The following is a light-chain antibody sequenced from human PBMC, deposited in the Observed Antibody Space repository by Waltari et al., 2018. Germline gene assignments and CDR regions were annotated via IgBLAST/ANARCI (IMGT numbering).Light chain of an antibody. CDR3: CSYAGSSTYVV. CDR2: EVS. CDR1: SSDVGSYNL. Sequence: QSALTQPASVSGSPGQSITISCTGTSSDVGSYNLVSWDQQHPGKAPKLMMYEVSKRPSGVSNRFSGSKSGNTASLTISGLQAEDEADYYCCSYAGSSTYVVFGGGTKLTVL. J-gene: IGLJ2*01. V-gene: IGLV2-23*02.